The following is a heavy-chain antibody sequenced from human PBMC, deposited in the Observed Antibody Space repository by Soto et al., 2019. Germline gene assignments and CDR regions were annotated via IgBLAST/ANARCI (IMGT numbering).Heavy chain of an antibody. J-gene: IGHJ5*02. CDR3: ARPHGGSSGWDNWFDP. D-gene: IGHD6-25*01. CDR1: GGSISSYY. CDR2: IYYSGST. Sequence: SETLSLTCSVSGGSISSYYWSWIRQPPGKGLEWIGYIYYSGSTNYNPSLKSRVTISVDTSKNQFSLKLSSVTAADTAVYYCARPHGGSSGWDNWFDPWGQGTLVTVS. V-gene: IGHV4-59*01.